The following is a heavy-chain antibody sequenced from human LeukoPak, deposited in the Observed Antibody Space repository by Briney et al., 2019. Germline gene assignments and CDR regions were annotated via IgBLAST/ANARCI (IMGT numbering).Heavy chain of an antibody. Sequence: GASVKVSCKASGGTFSSYAISWVRQAPGRGLEWMGGIIPIFGTANYAQKFQGRVTITADKSTSTTYMELSSLRSEDTAVYYCATAHYGSGMGDAFDIWGQGTMVTVSS. CDR3: ATAHYGSGMGDAFDI. CDR1: GGTFSSYA. J-gene: IGHJ3*02. CDR2: IIPIFGTA. D-gene: IGHD3-10*01. V-gene: IGHV1-69*06.